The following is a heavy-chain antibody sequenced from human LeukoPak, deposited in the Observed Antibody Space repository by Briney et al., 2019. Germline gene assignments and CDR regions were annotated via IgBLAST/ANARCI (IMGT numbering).Heavy chain of an antibody. V-gene: IGHV3-21*04. J-gene: IGHJ4*02. D-gene: IGHD3-10*01. CDR3: AKTPALWFGES. CDR2: ISSSSSYI. CDR1: GFTFSSYS. Sequence: GGSLRLSCAASGFTFSSYSMNWVRQAPGKGLEWVSSISSSSSYIYYADSVKGRFTISRDNSKNTLYLQMNSLRAEDTAVYYCAKTPALWFGESWGQGTLVTVSS.